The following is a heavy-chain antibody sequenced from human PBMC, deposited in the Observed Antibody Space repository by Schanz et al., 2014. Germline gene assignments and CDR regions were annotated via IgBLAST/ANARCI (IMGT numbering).Heavy chain of an antibody. CDR2: LSGSGGST. J-gene: IGHJ4*02. D-gene: IGHD3-10*01. CDR1: GFTFNSYA. V-gene: IGHV3-23*04. CDR3: ARANYRRKINFDY. Sequence: VQLVESGGGVVQPGGSLRLSCAASGFTFNSYAMTWVRQAPGKGLEWVSALSGSGGSTYYADSVKGRFTMSRDNSKNTLYLQMNSLRAEDTAVYYCARANYRRKINFDYWGRGTLVTVSS.